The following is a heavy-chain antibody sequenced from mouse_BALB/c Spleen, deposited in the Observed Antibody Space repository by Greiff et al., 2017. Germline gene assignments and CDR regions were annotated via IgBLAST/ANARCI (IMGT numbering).Heavy chain of an antibody. CDR1: GFTFSSYT. CDR3: TRVDGY. CDR2: ISSGGSYT. V-gene: IGHV5-6-4*01. Sequence: EVQGVESGGGLVKPGGSLKLSCAASGFTFSSYTMSWVRQTPEKRLEWVATISSGGSYTYYPDSVKGRFTISRDNAKNTLYLQMSSLKSEDTAMYYCTRVDGYWGQGTLVTVSA. J-gene: IGHJ3*02.